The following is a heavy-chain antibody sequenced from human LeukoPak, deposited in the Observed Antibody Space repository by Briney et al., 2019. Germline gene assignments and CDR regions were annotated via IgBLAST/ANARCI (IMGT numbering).Heavy chain of an antibody. CDR3: ARDRAWNYFDS. V-gene: IGHV3-30*03. CDR2: ISSDGSRK. Sequence: PGRSLRLSCAPSGFTFSNHGMHWVRQAPGKGLEWVAIISSDGSRKYYAHSVEGRFTISRDNSKNTLYLQMDSLRAEDTAVYYCARDRAWNYFDSWGQGTLVTVSS. CDR1: GFTFSNHG. J-gene: IGHJ4*02. D-gene: IGHD3-3*01.